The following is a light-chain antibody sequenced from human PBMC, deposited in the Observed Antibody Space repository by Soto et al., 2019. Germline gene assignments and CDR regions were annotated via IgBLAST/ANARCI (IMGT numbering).Light chain of an antibody. V-gene: IGKV3-20*01. CDR3: QQYENSPIT. CDR1: QSVSNNY. CDR2: GAS. Sequence: EIVLTQSPGPLSLSPGERATLSFMASQSVSNNYLAWYQQKPGQAPRLLIYGASNRATGIPDRFSGGGSETDFTLTINRLEPEDFAVYYCQQYENSPITFGQGTRLE. J-gene: IGKJ5*01.